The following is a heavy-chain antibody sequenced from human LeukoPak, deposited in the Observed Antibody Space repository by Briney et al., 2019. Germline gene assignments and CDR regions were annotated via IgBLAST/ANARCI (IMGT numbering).Heavy chain of an antibody. CDR3: ARHGPGSYYSTNWFDP. CDR1: GGSISGSY. Sequence: SETLSLTCTVSGGSISGSYWNWVRQPAEKGLEWIGRIYTSGSTNYNPSLKSRVTMSVDTSKNQFSLKLSSVTAADTAVYYCARHGPGSYYSTNWFDPWGQGTLVTVSS. J-gene: IGHJ5*02. V-gene: IGHV4-4*07. D-gene: IGHD1-26*01. CDR2: IYTSGST.